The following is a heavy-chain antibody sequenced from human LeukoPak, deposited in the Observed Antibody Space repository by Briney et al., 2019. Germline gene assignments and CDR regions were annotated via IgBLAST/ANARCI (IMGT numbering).Heavy chain of an antibody. D-gene: IGHD3-9*01. CDR3: AKLPTGYPNWFDP. CDR1: GFTFREYW. CDR2: IESDGSKM. J-gene: IGHJ5*02. Sequence: PGGSLRLSCAASGFTFREYWMSWFRQAPGKGLEWLAIIESDGSKMYYLDSVKGRFTISRDNADNSLYLQMNSLRAEDTALYYCAKLPTGYPNWFDPWGQGTLVTVSS. V-gene: IGHV3-7*03.